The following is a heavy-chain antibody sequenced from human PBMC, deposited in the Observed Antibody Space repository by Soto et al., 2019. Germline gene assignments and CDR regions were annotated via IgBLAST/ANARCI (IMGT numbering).Heavy chain of an antibody. Sequence: LSCATSGFTFNTYGMNWVRQAPGKGLEWVAFIWYDGSNKYYADSVKGRFTVSRDNSKNIVYLQMKSLRGEDTAVYYCARVGVAGTTAHFDYWGQGTLVTVSS. CDR1: GFTFNTYG. J-gene: IGHJ4*02. CDR2: IWYDGSNK. CDR3: ARVGVAGTTAHFDY. V-gene: IGHV3-33*01. D-gene: IGHD1-1*01.